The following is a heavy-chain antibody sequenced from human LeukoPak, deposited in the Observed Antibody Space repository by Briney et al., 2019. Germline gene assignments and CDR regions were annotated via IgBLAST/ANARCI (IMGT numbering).Heavy chain of an antibody. Sequence: ASVKVSCEASGYTVTSYYMHWVRQAPGQGLEWMAILNPSGGSSNYAQKFQGRATLTRATSTGTVYMELSSLRSEDTAVYYCATVGDYDTYDYWGQGTLVTVSS. CDR1: GYTVTSYY. D-gene: IGHD4-17*01. J-gene: IGHJ4*02. CDR2: LNPSGGSS. V-gene: IGHV1-46*01. CDR3: ATVGDYDTYDY.